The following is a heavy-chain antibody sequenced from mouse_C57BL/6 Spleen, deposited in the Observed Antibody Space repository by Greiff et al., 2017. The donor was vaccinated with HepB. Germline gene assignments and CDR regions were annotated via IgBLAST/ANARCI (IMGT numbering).Heavy chain of an antibody. CDR1: GYTFTDYY. CDR3: ARYLRDYDEGFDY. D-gene: IGHD2-4*01. CDR2: INPNNGGT. Sequence: VQLQQSGPELVKPGASVKISCKASGYTFTDYYMNWVKQSHGKSLEWIGDINPNNGGTSYNQKFKGKATLTVDKSSSTAYMELRSLTSEDSAVYYCARYLRDYDEGFDYWGQGTTLTVSS. V-gene: IGHV1-26*01. J-gene: IGHJ2*01.